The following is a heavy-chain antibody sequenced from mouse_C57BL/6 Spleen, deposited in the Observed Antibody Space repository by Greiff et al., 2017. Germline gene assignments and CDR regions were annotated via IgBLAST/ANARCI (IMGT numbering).Heavy chain of an antibody. CDR3: ARELFDY. CDR1: GYTFTDYN. CDR2: INPNNGGT. J-gene: IGHJ2*01. Sequence: EVKLMESGPELVKPGASVKIPCKASGYTFTDYNMDWVKQSHGKSLEWIGDINPNNGGTIYNQKFKGKATLTVDKSSSTAYMELRSLTSEDTAVYYCARELFDYWGQGTTLTVSS. V-gene: IGHV1-18*01.